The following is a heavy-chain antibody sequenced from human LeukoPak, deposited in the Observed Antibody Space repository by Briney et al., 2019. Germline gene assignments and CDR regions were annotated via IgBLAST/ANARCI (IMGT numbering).Heavy chain of an antibody. CDR1: GGSISSYY. Sequence: SEALSLTCTVSGGSISSYYWSWIRQPPGKGLEWIGYIYYSGSTNYNPSLKSRVTISVDTSKNQFSLKLSSVTAADTAVYYCARHPGLTVAGPNWGQGTLVTVSS. J-gene: IGHJ4*02. CDR3: ARHPGLTVAGPN. CDR2: IYYSGST. V-gene: IGHV4-59*01. D-gene: IGHD6-19*01.